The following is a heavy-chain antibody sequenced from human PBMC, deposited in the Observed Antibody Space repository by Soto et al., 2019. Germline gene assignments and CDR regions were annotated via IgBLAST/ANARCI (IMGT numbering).Heavy chain of an antibody. V-gene: IGHV2-5*02. J-gene: IGHJ4*02. CDR3: AHRQRTVYFDY. Sequence: QITLKESGPPLVKPTQTLTLTCTFSGFSLSTSGVGVGWIRQPPEKALEWLALIYWDDDKRYSPSLKSRLTTTEDTSKNQVVLTMTNMDPVDTATYYCAHRQRTVYFDYWGQGTLVTVSS. CDR1: GFSLSTSGVG. CDR2: IYWDDDK. D-gene: IGHD4-17*01.